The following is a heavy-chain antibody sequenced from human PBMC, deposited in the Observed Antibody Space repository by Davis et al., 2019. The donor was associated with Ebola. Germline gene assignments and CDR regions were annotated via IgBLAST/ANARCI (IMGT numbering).Heavy chain of an antibody. CDR3: ARRRPSSGWYYFDY. Sequence: SETLSLTCTVSGGSISSSSYYWGWIRQPPGKGLEWIGSIYYSGSTYYNPSLKSRVTISVDTSKNQFSLKLSSVTAADTAVYYCARRRPSSGWYYFDYWGQGTLVTASS. CDR2: IYYSGST. V-gene: IGHV4-39*01. J-gene: IGHJ4*02. D-gene: IGHD6-19*01. CDR1: GGSISSSSYY.